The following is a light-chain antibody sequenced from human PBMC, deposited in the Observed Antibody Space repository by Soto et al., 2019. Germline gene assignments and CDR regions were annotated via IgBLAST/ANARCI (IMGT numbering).Light chain of an antibody. J-gene: IGLJ3*02. CDR3: TSYVGNDIWV. V-gene: IGLV2-8*01. CDR2: EVT. Sequence: QSALTQPPSASGSPGQSVTISCTGTSSDVGAYKYVSWYQQYPGKAPKLMIYEVTKRPSGVPDRFSGSKSGNTASLTVSGLQGEEEADYYCTSYVGNDIWVFGGGTKLPVL. CDR1: SSDVGAYKY.